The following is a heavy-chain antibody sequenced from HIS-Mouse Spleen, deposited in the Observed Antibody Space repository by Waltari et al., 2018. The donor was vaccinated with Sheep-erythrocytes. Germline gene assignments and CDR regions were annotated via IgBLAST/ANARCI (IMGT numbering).Heavy chain of an antibody. Sequence: QVQLVQSGAEVKKPGSSVKVSCKASGGTFSSYAISWVRQAPGQGLEWRGRIVPILGIANYEQKNQGRVRMTADKSTSTAYMELSSLRSEDTAVYYCAQTGATTPHFDYWGQGTLVTVSS. CDR3: AQTGATTPHFDY. V-gene: IGHV1-69*04. J-gene: IGHJ4*02. CDR2: IVPILGIA. CDR1: GGTFSSYA. D-gene: IGHD1-26*01.